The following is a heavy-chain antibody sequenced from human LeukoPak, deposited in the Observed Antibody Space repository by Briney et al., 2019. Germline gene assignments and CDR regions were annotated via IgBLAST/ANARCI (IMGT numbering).Heavy chain of an antibody. Sequence: TGVSLRLSCAASGFTFSSNWMTWVRHAPGKGLEWVANINQDGSERYYVDSVKGRFNVSRENAKNSLYLQMSSLRVEDTAVYYCARNFDWGQGTLVTVSS. J-gene: IGHJ4*02. CDR3: ARNFD. V-gene: IGHV3-7*03. CDR2: INQDGSER. CDR1: GFTFSSNW.